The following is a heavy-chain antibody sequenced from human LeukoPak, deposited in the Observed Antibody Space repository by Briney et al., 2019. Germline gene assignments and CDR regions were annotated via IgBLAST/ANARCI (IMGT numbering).Heavy chain of an antibody. V-gene: IGHV1-69*04. CDR3: ARGKDIVVVAATTPFDY. D-gene: IGHD2-2*01. CDR2: IIPMIDFS. J-gene: IGHJ4*02. CDR1: GGSFSDYA. Sequence: SVKVSCKASGGSFSDYAISWVRQAPGQGLEWMGKIIPMIDFSNYAQKFQGRVTITADKSTSTAYMELSSLRSEDTAVYYCARGKDIVVVAATTPFDYWGQGTLVTVSS.